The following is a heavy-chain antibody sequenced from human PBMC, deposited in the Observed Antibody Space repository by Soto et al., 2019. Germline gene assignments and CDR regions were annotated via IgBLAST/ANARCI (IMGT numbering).Heavy chain of an antibody. CDR1: GYTFTSYA. D-gene: IGHD3-22*01. J-gene: IGHJ4*02. CDR3: ARGPYDSSGYPRY. Sequence: ASVKVSCKASGYTFTSYAMHWVRQAPGQRLEWMGWINAGNGNTKYSQKFQGRVTITRDTSASTAYMELSSLRSEDTAVYYCARGPYDSSGYPRYWGQGTLVTVSS. CDR2: INAGNGNT. V-gene: IGHV1-3*01.